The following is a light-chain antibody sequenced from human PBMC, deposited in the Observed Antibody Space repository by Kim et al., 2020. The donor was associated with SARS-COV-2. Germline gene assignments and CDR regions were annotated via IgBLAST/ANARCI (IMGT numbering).Light chain of an antibody. CDR3: QKYDSAPWT. CDR1: QVIGNS. Sequence: GESVTITCRASQVIGNSLAWYQQKPGRAPRLLIFAASTLQSGLSSRFSGSGSETEFTLTIASLQPEDVATYYSQKYDSAPWTFGPGTKVDIK. CDR2: AAS. J-gene: IGKJ1*01. V-gene: IGKV1-27*01.